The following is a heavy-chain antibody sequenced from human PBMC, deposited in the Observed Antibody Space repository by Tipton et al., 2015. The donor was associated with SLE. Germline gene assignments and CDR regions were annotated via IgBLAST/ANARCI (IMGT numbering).Heavy chain of an antibody. CDR1: GASISSDNSY. J-gene: IGHJ4*02. CDR3: VICSPAGCAYFDY. Sequence: TLSLTCTVSGASISSDNSYWTWIRQPAGKGLEWIGHIHTSGFTTYNPSLKSRGTISVDTSKKQFSLSLSSVTAADTAVYYCVICSPAGCAYFDYWGQGRLVTVSS. V-gene: IGHV4-61*09. D-gene: IGHD2-15*01. CDR2: IHTSGFT.